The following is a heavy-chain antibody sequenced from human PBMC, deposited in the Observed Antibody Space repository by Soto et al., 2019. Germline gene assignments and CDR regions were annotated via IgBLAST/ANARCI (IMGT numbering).Heavy chain of an antibody. CDR2: ISGSGGIT. Sequence: EVQLLESGGGLVQPGGSLRLSCAASGFSFSSYAMHWVRQAPGKGLEWVSAISGSGGITYHADSVRGRFTISRDNSKYTLYLQMNSLRAEDTAVDYCAKGEPAPGKEQLAYDYYYYYAMYVWGQGTTVTVSS. J-gene: IGHJ6*02. CDR3: AKGEPAPGKEQLAYDYYYYYAMYV. D-gene: IGHD6-13*01. V-gene: IGHV3-23*01. CDR1: GFSFSSYA.